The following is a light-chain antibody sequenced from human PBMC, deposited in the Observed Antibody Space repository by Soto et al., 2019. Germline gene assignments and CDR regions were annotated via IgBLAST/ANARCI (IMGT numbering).Light chain of an antibody. J-gene: IGKJ2*01. Sequence: EFVLTQSPGTLSLSPGERATLSCRASQSVSSSYLAWYQQKPGQAPRLLICGASSRATGIPDRFSGIGSGTDFTLTISRLEPEDFAVYYGQQYGSSPYTFGQGTNLEIK. V-gene: IGKV3-20*01. CDR2: GAS. CDR3: QQYGSSPYT. CDR1: QSVSSSY.